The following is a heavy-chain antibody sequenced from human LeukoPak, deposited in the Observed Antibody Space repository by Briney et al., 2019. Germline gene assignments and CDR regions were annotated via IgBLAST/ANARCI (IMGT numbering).Heavy chain of an antibody. Sequence: GESLKISCKISGYTFSSYWIGWVRQLPGKGLEWMGSVYPGDSDIRYSPSFQGQVTISADKSISTAYLQWSSLKASDTAMYYCARQAAAGTWWGQGTLVTVSS. CDR1: GYTFSSYW. D-gene: IGHD6-13*01. CDR3: ARQAAAGTW. V-gene: IGHV5-51*01. J-gene: IGHJ4*02. CDR2: VYPGDSDI.